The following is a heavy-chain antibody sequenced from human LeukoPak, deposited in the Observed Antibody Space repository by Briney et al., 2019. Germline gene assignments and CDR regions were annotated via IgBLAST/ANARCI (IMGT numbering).Heavy chain of an antibody. D-gene: IGHD3-3*01. CDR3: ARVKTIFGVVVYYFDY. Sequence: ASVKVSCKASGYTFTSYGISWVRQAPGQGLEWMGWISAYNGNTNYAQKLQGRVTMTTDTSTSTAYMELRSLRSDDTAVYYCARVKTIFGVVVYYFDYWGQGTLVTVSS. V-gene: IGHV1-18*01. CDR1: GYTFTSYG. J-gene: IGHJ4*02. CDR2: ISAYNGNT.